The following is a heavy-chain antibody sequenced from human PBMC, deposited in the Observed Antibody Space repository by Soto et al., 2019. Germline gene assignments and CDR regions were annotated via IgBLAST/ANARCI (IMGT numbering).Heavy chain of an antibody. CDR1: GASITSRGSY. CDR3: ARETMWPSGRYYYYHMDV. D-gene: IGHD3-10*01. CDR2: ISYSGNT. V-gene: IGHV4-30-4*01. Sequence: QVQLQESGPGLVKPSQTLSLTCSVSGASITSRGSYWTWIRQPPGKGLEWIGHISYSGNTFYNSSLQSRLTISVDTSKNQFSLKMTSVTAADAAVYFCARETMWPSGRYYYYHMDVWGQGTTAPVSS. J-gene: IGHJ6*02.